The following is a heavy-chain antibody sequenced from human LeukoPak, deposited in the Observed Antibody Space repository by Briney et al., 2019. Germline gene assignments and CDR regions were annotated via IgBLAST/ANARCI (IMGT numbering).Heavy chain of an antibody. J-gene: IGHJ4*02. CDR1: GGSMSPYY. V-gene: IGHV4-4*07. CDR3: ARMYCSSTSCYSGV. Sequence: SGTLSLTCTVSGGSMSPYYWTWIRQPAGKGLEWVGRVYTSGTTNYNPSLKSRVTMSVDTSKNQFSLKLRSVTAADTAVYYCARMYCSSTSCYSGVWGQGTLVTVSS. CDR2: VYTSGTT. D-gene: IGHD2-2*01.